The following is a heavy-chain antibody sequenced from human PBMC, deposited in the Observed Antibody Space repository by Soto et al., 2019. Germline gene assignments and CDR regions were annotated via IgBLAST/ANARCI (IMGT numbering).Heavy chain of an antibody. D-gene: IGHD6-6*01. V-gene: IGHV3-7*01. CDR3: AREIAARL. Sequence: EVQLVESGGGLVQPGGSLRLSCAASGFTFSSYWMSWFLQAPGKGLEWVANIKQDGSEENYVDSVKGRFTISRDNAKNALYLQMNCLRVEDTAVYYCAREIAARLWGKGTTVTVSS. J-gene: IGHJ6*04. CDR1: GFTFSSYW. CDR2: IKQDGSEE.